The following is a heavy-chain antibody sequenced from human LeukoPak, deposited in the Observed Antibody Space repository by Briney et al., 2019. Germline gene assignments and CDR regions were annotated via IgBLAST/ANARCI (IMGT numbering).Heavy chain of an antibody. J-gene: IGHJ4*02. D-gene: IGHD3-10*01. V-gene: IGHV3-30*03. CDR1: GFTFSIYG. Sequence: PGGSLRLFCGASGFTFSIYGVHGARQATGKGLEWVAYILYCGSNKYYADSVTGRFTISRDNTWNTLYLQMNSLRAKATAVYYWAMVSDGYWGQGTLVTVSS. CDR3: AMVSDGY. CDR2: ILYCGSNK.